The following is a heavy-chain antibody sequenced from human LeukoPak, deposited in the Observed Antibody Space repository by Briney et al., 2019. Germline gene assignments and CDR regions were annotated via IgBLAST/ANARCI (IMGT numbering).Heavy chain of an antibody. V-gene: IGHV4-4*02. CDR2: IYHSGST. CDR3: ARWRYDILTRGDAFDI. J-gene: IGHJ3*02. Sequence: SETLSLTCAVSGGSISSSNWWSWVCQPPGKGLEWIGEIYHSGSTNYNPSLKSRVTISVDKSKNQFSLKLSSVTAADTAVYYCARWRYDILTRGDAFDIWGQGTMVTVSS. CDR1: GGSISSSNW. D-gene: IGHD3-9*01.